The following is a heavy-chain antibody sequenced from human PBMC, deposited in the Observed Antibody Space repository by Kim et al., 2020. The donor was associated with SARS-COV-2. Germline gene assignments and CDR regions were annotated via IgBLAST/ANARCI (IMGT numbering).Heavy chain of an antibody. CDR1: GGTFSSYA. Sequence: SVKVSCKASGGTFSSYAISWVRQAPGQGLEWMGGIIPIFGTANYAQKFQGRVTITADESTSTAYMELSSLRSEDTAVYYCARDGSNYDFWSGYPKTKYYFDDWGQGTLVTVSS. V-gene: IGHV1-69*13. CDR3: ARDGSNYDFWSGYPKTKYYFDD. J-gene: IGHJ4*02. D-gene: IGHD3-3*01. CDR2: IIPIFGTA.